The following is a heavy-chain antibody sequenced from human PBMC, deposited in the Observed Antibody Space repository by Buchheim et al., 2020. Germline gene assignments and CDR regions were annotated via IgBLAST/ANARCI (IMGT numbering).Heavy chain of an antibody. CDR1: GHIFTTYD. J-gene: IGHJ4*01. CDR2: MNPNSFNT. CDR3: ATLGGSSSIDH. V-gene: IGHV1-8*01. D-gene: IGHD6-13*01. Sequence: QVQLVQSGAEVKKPGASVKVSCKASGHIFTTYDITWVRQATGQGLEWMGWMNPNSFNTGYAPRFQGRITMTRNTPIGTYYMELTSLRSDDTAVYYCATLGGSSSIDHWGQGTL.